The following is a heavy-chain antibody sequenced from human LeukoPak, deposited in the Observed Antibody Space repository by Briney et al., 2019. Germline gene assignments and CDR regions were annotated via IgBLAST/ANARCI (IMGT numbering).Heavy chain of an antibody. CDR1: GSTFTGYY. Sequence: ASVKVSCKASGSTFTGYYMHWVRQAPGQGLEWMGWINPNSGGTNYAQKFQGRVTMTRDTSTRTAYMELSRLTSDDTAVYYCARDRGGQLERADYFDYWGQGTLVTVSS. D-gene: IGHD1-1*01. CDR2: INPNSGGT. CDR3: ARDRGGQLERADYFDY. J-gene: IGHJ4*02. V-gene: IGHV1-2*02.